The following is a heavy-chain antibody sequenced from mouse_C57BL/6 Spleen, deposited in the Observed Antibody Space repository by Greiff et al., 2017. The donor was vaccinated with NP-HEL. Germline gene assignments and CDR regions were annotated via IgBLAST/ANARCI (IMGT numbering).Heavy chain of an antibody. D-gene: IGHD1-1*01. Sequence: EVKLMESGGGLVQPGGSLKLSCAASGFTFSDYYMYWVRQTPEKRLEWVAYISNGGGSTYYPDTVKGRFTISRDNAKNTLYLQMSRLKSEDTAMYDWARGGSSPAWFAYWGQGTLVTVSA. CDR3: ARGGSSPAWFAY. J-gene: IGHJ3*01. CDR2: ISNGGGST. V-gene: IGHV5-12*01. CDR1: GFTFSDYY.